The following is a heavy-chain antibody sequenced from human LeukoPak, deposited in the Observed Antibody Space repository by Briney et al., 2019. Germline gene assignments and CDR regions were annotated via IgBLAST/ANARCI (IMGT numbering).Heavy chain of an antibody. D-gene: IGHD1-26*01. J-gene: IGHJ4*02. CDR2: IKEDVGEK. Sequence: PGGSLRLSCAASGFTISSYWMSWVRQAPGKGLEWVANIKEDVGEKYYVDSVKGRFTISRDNAKNTLYLQMNSLRAEDTAVYYCARDEYSGSCLDYWGQGTLVTVSS. CDR3: ARDEYSGSCLDY. V-gene: IGHV3-7*01. CDR1: GFTISSYW.